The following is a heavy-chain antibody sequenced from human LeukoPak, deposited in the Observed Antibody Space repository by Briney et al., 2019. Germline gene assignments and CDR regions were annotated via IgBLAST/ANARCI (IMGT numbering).Heavy chain of an antibody. Sequence: ASVKVSCKASGYTFTSYGISWVRQAPGQGLEWVGWISAYNGNTNYAQKLQGRVTMTTDTSTSTAYMELRSLRSDDTAVYYCARVFMVRGVIIFDYWGQGTLVTVSS. CDR1: GYTFTSYG. CDR2: ISAYNGNT. CDR3: ARVFMVRGVIIFDY. J-gene: IGHJ4*02. V-gene: IGHV1-18*01. D-gene: IGHD3-10*01.